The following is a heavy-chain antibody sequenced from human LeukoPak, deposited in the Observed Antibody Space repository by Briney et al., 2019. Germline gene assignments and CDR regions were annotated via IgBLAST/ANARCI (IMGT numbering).Heavy chain of an antibody. CDR2: ISGTSSYI. CDR3: ARGGSYLSALDI. Sequence: SGGSLRLSCKGPRFTFSSYSMNWVRQAPGKGLEWVSSISGTSSYIFYGDSVKGRFTISRDNTKNSMYLQMNSLRAEDTAVYYCARGGSYLSALDIWGQGTMVTVSS. V-gene: IGHV3-21*04. CDR1: RFTFSSYS. J-gene: IGHJ3*02. D-gene: IGHD1-26*01.